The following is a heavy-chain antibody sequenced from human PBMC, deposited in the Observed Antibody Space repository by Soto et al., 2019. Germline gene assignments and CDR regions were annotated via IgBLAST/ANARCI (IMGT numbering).Heavy chain of an antibody. J-gene: IGHJ6*02. CDR2: ISGSGGST. D-gene: IGHD1-1*01. Sequence: GGSLRLSCAASGFTFSSYAMSWVRQAPGKGLEWVSAISGSGGSTYYADSVKGRFTISRDNSKNTLYLQMNSLRAEDTAVYYCAKDGLLEDYYYYGMDVWGQGTTVTVSS. V-gene: IGHV3-23*01. CDR1: GFTFSSYA. CDR3: AKDGLLEDYYYYGMDV.